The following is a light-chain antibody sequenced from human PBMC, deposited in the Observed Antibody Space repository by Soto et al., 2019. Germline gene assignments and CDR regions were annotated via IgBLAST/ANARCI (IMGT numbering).Light chain of an antibody. J-gene: IGKJ5*01. V-gene: IGKV3-20*01. CDR3: QQYGSSPPIT. Sequence: EIVLTQSPGTLSLSPGERATLSCRASQSRLLIYGASSRATGIPDRFSGSGSGTDFTLTISRLEPEDFAVYYCQQYGSSPPITFGQGTRLEIK. CDR1: QS. CDR2: GAS.